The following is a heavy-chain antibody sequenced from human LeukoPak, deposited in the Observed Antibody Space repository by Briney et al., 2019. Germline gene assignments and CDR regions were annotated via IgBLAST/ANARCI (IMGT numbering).Heavy chain of an antibody. V-gene: IGHV3-21*01. D-gene: IGHD2-15*01. CDR3: AREGVVAATPWFDP. J-gene: IGHJ5*02. CDR2: ISSSSSYI. CDR1: GFTFSSYS. Sequence: PGGSLRLSCAASGFTFSSYSMNWIRQAPGKGLEWVSSISSSSSYIYYADSVKGRFTVSRDNAKNSLYLQMNSLRAEDTAAYYCAREGVVAATPWFDPWGQGTLVTVSS.